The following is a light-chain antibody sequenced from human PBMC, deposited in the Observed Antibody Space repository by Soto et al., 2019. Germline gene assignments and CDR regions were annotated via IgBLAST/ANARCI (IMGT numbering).Light chain of an antibody. CDR1: TSDVGSYHL. J-gene: IGLJ1*01. V-gene: IGLV2-23*01. CDR3: CSHAGSSTFI. CDR2: AGN. Sequence: QSVLTQPASVSGSPGQSITISCTGATSDVGSYHLVSWYQQHPGKVPKLIIYAGNQRPSGVSNRFPGSKSGNTASLTISGLQAEDEADYYCCSHAGSSTFICGTGTKLTVL.